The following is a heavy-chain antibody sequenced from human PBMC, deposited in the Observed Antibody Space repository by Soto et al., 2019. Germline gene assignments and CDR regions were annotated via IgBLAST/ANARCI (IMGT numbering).Heavy chain of an antibody. Sequence: EVQLLESGGGLVQPGGSLRLSCAASGFTFSSYAMSWVRQAPGKGLAWVSGISVSGGSTYYADSVKGRLTISRDNSKNTLYLQMNSLRAEDTAVYYCASNTRYDPPDYWGQGTLVTVSS. CDR1: GFTFSSYA. D-gene: IGHD3-16*01. J-gene: IGHJ4*02. V-gene: IGHV3-23*01. CDR3: ASNTRYDPPDY. CDR2: ISVSGGST.